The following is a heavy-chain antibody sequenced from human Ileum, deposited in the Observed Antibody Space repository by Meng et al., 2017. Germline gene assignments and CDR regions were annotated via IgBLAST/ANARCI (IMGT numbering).Heavy chain of an antibody. CDR3: ARDNIGWSFDY. V-gene: IGHV4-61*02. J-gene: IGHJ4*02. CDR2: IYPSGIT. D-gene: IGHD6-19*01. CDR1: GCSFSSGSYY. Sequence: SEILSLTCTVSGCSFSSGSYYWSWIRQPAGKGLEWIGRIYPSGITNYNPSLRSRVTISVDTSKNQFSLKLSSVTAADTAVYYCARDNIGWSFDYWGQGTLVTVSS.